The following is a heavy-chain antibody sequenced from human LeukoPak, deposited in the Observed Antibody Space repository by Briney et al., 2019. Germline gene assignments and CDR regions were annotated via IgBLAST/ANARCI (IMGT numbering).Heavy chain of an antibody. CDR3: ARDLGPFRYGSGSYQHIKFDY. Sequence: GASVKVSCKASGYTFTGYYMHWVRQAPGQGLEWMGWINPNSGGTNYAQKFQGRVTMTRDTSISTAYMELSRLRSDDTAVYYCARDLGPFRYGSGSYQHIKFDYWGQGTLVTVSS. J-gene: IGHJ4*02. CDR2: INPNSGGT. CDR1: GYTFTGYY. D-gene: IGHD3-10*01. V-gene: IGHV1-2*02.